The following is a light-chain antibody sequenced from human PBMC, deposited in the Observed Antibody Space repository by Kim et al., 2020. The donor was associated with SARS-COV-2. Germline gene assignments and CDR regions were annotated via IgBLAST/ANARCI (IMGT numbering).Light chain of an antibody. J-gene: IGLJ1*01. CDR2: KDN. V-gene: IGLV3-25*03. CDR3: QSADGSGTYV. Sequence: VSPGKTARITCSGDTLPEKQTSWYQQKSGQAPLLVIYKDNERPSGIPGRFSGSSSGTTVTLTISGVQAEDDADYYCQSADGSGTYVFGTGTKVTVL. CDR1: TLPEKQ.